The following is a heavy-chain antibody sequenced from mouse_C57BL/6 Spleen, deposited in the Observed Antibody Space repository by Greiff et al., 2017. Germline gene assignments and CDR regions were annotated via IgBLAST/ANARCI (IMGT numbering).Heavy chain of an antibody. CDR2: IDPSASYT. J-gene: IGHJ2*01. V-gene: IGHV1-59*01. Sequence: QVQLQQPGAELVRPGTSVKLSCKASGYTFTSYWMHWVKQRPGQGLEWIGVIDPSASYTNYNQKFKGKATLTVDTSSSTAYMQLSSLTSEDSAVYYCARPDGSYYFDYWGQGTTLTVSS. CDR3: ARPDGSYYFDY. CDR1: GYTFTSYW. D-gene: IGHD2-3*01.